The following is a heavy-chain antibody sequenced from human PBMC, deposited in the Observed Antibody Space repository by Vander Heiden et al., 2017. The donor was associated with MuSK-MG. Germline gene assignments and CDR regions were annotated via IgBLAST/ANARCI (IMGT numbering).Heavy chain of an antibody. CDR1: GGSFSGYY. J-gene: IGHJ6*02. D-gene: IGHD2-15*01. CDR2: INHSGST. CDR3: ARVQAYCSGGSCYFYYYYYGMDV. V-gene: IGHV4-34*01. Sequence: QVQLQQCGAGLLKPSEPLSLTCAVYGGSFSGYYSSWIRQPPGKGLEWIGKINHSGSTNYNPSLKSRVTISVDTSKNQFSLKLSSVTAADTAVYYCARVQAYCSGGSCYFYYYYYGMDVWGQGTTVTVSS.